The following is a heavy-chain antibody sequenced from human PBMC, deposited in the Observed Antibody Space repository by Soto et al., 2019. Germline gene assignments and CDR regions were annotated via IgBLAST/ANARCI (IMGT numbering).Heavy chain of an antibody. J-gene: IGHJ4*02. CDR2: VSVSGGTT. Sequence: GGSLRLSCAASGFMFNNYAMSWVRQAPGKGLEWVSTVSVSGGTTYYADSLKGRFTISRDNSKKTVYLQMNRLRADDTAIYYCAKGLYYYDSSGYRLFDYWGQGTLVTVS. V-gene: IGHV3-23*01. CDR1: GFMFNNYA. CDR3: AKGLYYYDSSGYRLFDY. D-gene: IGHD3-22*01.